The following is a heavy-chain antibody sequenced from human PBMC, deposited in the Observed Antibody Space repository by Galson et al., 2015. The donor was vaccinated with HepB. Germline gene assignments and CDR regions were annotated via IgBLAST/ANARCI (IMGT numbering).Heavy chain of an antibody. CDR2: ISSSSSYI. CDR1: GFTFSSYS. J-gene: IGHJ4*02. D-gene: IGHD3-10*01. CDR3: ARAVGGSGSWFDY. Sequence: SLRLSCAASGFTFSSYSMNWVRQAPGKGLEWVSSISSSSSYIYYADSVKGRFTISRDNAKNSLYLQMNSLRAEDTAVYYCARAVGGSGSWFDYWGQGTLVTVSS. V-gene: IGHV3-21*01.